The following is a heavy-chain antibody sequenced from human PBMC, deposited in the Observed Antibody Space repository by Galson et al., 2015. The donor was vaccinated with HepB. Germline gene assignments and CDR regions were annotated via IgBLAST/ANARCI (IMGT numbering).Heavy chain of an antibody. D-gene: IGHD3-10*01. CDR3: ARTMVRGVIILDY. Sequence: SLRLSCAASGFTFSSYWMSWVRQAPGKGLEWVANIKQDGSEKYYVDSVKGRFTISRDNAKNSLYLQMNSLRAEDTAVYYCARTMVRGVIILDYWGQGTLVTVSS. V-gene: IGHV3-7*03. CDR1: GFTFSSYW. CDR2: IKQDGSEK. J-gene: IGHJ4*02.